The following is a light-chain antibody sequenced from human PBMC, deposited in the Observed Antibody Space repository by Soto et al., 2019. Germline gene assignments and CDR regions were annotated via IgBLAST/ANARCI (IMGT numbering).Light chain of an antibody. CDR1: SSNVGGYNY. CDR2: DAT. Sequence: QSALTQPRSVSASPGQSVTISCTGTSSNVGGYNYVSWYQQNPGKAPKLMIYDATKRPTGVPDRCSDSKSGNAASLTISGRQSEDEADYYCCSYAASYTVLFGVGTKLTVL. V-gene: IGLV2-11*01. CDR3: CSYAASYTVL. J-gene: IGLJ2*01.